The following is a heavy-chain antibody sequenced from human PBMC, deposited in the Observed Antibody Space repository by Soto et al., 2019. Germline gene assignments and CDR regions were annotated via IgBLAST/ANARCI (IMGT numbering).Heavy chain of an antibody. CDR3: AKRWPGDYGYYYYGMDV. J-gene: IGHJ6*02. D-gene: IGHD4-17*01. CDR2: ISGSGGST. V-gene: IGHV3-23*01. CDR1: GFTFSSYA. Sequence: EVQLLESGGGLVQPGGSLRLSCAASGFTFSSYAMSWVRQAPGKGLEWVSAISGSGGSTYYADSVKGRFTISGDNSKNPLYMQMNSRGDEDTAVYYWAKRWPGDYGYYYYGMDVWGQGTTVTVSS.